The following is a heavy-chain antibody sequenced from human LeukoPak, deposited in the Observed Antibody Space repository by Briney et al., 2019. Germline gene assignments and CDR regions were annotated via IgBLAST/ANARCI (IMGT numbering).Heavy chain of an antibody. CDR3: ARDYSDGYNRRDAFDI. V-gene: IGHV1-2*02. Sequence: ASVRVSCKASGYSFSDFYIHWVRQAPGQGLEWMGWINPKSGATTYAERVRGRVTMTRDTSFNTVYLELTSLYSDDTAVFYCARDYSDGYNRRDAFDIWGQGTTLIVSS. D-gene: IGHD5-18*01. J-gene: IGHJ3*02. CDR1: GYSFSDFY. CDR2: INPKSGAT.